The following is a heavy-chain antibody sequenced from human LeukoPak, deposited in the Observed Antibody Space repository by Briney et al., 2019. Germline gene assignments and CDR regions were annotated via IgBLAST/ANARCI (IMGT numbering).Heavy chain of an antibody. CDR2: ISGSGGST. D-gene: IGHD4-11*01. Sequence: GGSLRLSCAASGFTFSSYAMSWVRQAPGKGLEWVSAISGSGGSTYYADSVKGRFTISRDNSKNTLYLQMNSLRAEDTAVYCCAKAPDYIVFSTFDPWGQGTLVTVSS. V-gene: IGHV3-23*01. J-gene: IGHJ5*02. CDR3: AKAPDYIVFSTFDP. CDR1: GFTFSSYA.